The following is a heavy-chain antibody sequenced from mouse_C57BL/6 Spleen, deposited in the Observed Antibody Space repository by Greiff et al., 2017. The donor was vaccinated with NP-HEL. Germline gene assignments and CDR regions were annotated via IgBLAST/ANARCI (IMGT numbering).Heavy chain of an antibody. CDR2: ISYDGSN. CDR3: ARDGPFYDGYPVYFDY. D-gene: IGHD2-3*01. CDR1: GYSITSGYY. V-gene: IGHV3-6*01. J-gene: IGHJ2*01. Sequence: EVQLVESGPGLVKPSQSLSLTCSVTGYSITSGYYWNWIRQFPGNKLEWMGYISYDGSNNYNPSLKNRISITRDTSKNQFFLKLNSVTTEDTATYYCARDGPFYDGYPVYFDYWGQGTTLTVSS.